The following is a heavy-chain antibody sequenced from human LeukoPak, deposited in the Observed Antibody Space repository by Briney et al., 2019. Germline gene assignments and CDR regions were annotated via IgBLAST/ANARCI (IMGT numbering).Heavy chain of an antibody. V-gene: IGHV1-24*01. CDR3: ATGGYDSSGLYFDY. D-gene: IGHD3-22*01. J-gene: IGHJ4*02. CDR2: FDPEDGET. Sequence: ASVKVSCKVSGYTLTELSMHWVRQAPGKGLEWMGGFDPEDGETIYAQKFQGRVTMTEDMELSSLRSEDTAVYYCATGGYDSSGLYFDYWGQGTLVTVSS. CDR1: GYTLTELS.